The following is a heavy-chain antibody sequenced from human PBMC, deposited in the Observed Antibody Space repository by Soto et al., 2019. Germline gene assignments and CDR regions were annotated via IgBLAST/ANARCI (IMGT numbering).Heavy chain of an antibody. CDR1: GFSVRTNY. J-gene: IGHJ4*02. CDR3: ARAGVTPHFFDY. V-gene: IGHV3-53*02. CDR2: FESGGSI. Sequence: EVQLVETGGGLIQPGGSLRLSCAASGFSVRTNYMSWVRQAPGKGLEWVSVFESGGSIYYADSVKGRFIISRDYAKNTVYLQMNSLRADDTAVHYCARAGVTPHFFDYWGQGTLVTVSS. D-gene: IGHD2-21*02.